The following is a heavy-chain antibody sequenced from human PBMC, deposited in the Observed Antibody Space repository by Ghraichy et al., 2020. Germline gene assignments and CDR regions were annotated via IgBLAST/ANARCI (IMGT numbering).Heavy chain of an antibody. V-gene: IGHV4-34*01. CDR3: ARGLRFGGYYDSRTVGRYYYYYGMDV. CDR2: INHSGST. D-gene: IGHD3-22*01. CDR1: VGSFSCYY. J-gene: IGHJ6*02. Sequence: SETLSLTCAVYVGSFSCYYWSWIRQPPGKGLEWIGEINHSGSTNYNPSLKSRVTISVDTSKNQFSLKLSSVTAADTAVYYCARGLRFGGYYDSRTVGRYYYYYGMDVWGQGTTVTVSS.